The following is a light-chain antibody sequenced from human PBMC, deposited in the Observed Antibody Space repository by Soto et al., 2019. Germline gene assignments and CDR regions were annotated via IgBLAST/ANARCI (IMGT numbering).Light chain of an antibody. CDR2: AAS. J-gene: IGKJ1*01. Sequence: DIPMTQSPCSLSASVGDTVTITCRASQSISTYLNWYQQIPGKAPKLLIYAASSLQTGVPSTFSGSGSGTDFTLTISSLQPEDFATYYCQQSYSTPRTFGQGTKVDIK. V-gene: IGKV1-39*01. CDR3: QQSYSTPRT. CDR1: QSISTY.